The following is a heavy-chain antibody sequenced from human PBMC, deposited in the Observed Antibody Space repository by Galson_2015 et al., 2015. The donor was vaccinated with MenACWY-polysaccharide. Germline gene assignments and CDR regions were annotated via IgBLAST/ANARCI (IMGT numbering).Heavy chain of an antibody. Sequence: SLRLSCAASRFTFDDYAMHWVRHAPGKGLEWVSGISWNGGSIGYADSVKGRFTISRDNAKNSLYLQVNSLRPEDTALYFCAKDISSSGRYYFDYWGQGTLVTVSS. CDR1: RFTFDDYA. CDR2: ISWNGGSI. D-gene: IGHD6-19*01. J-gene: IGHJ4*02. V-gene: IGHV3-9*01. CDR3: AKDISSSGRYYFDY.